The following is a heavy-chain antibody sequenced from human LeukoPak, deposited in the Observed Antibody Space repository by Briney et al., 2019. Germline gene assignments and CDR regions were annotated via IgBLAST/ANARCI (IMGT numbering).Heavy chain of an antibody. CDR1: GFTFSSYA. D-gene: IGHD1-26*01. V-gene: IGHV3-23*01. Sequence: GGSLRLSCAASGFTFSSYAMSWVRQAPGKGLEWVSAISGSGGSTYYADSVKGRFTISRDNSKNTLYLQMNSLRAEDTAVYYCAKGPMAPVGAERYFDYWGQGTLVTVSS. CDR2: ISGSGGST. CDR3: AKGPMAPVGAERYFDY. J-gene: IGHJ4*02.